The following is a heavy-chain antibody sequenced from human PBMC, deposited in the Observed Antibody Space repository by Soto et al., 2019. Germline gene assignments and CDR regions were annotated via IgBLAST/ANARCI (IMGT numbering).Heavy chain of an antibody. CDR3: ARDKGSGSYWDYYYGMDV. J-gene: IGHJ6*02. CDR2: IWYDGSNK. D-gene: IGHD1-26*01. Sequence: PGGSLRLSCAASGFTFSSYGMHWVRQAPGKGLEWVAVIWYDGSNKYYADSVKGRFTISRDNSKNTLYLQMNSLRAEDTAVYYCARDKGSGSYWDYYYGMDVWGQGTTVTVSS. CDR1: GFTFSSYG. V-gene: IGHV3-33*01.